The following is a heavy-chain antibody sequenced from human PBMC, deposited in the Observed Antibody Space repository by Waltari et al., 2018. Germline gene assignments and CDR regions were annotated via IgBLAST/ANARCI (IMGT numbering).Heavy chain of an antibody. J-gene: IGHJ6*02. D-gene: IGHD3-3*01. CDR1: GFTFSSSA. V-gene: IGHV3-23*01. Sequence: EVQLLESGGGLVQPGGSLRLSCAASGFTFSSSAMSWVRQAPGKGLEWVSALSGSGGSTYYADSVKGRCTISRDNTKNKLYLQMNSLRGEDTGVYYGATCDCWSGYHRDYGMDVWGQGTRVTVS. CDR2: LSGSGGST. CDR3: ATCDCWSGYHRDYGMDV.